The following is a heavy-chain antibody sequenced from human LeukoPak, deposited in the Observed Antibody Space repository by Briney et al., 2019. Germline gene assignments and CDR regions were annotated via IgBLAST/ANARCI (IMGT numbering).Heavy chain of an antibody. CDR3: AGRRGYSWYYFDY. J-gene: IGHJ4*02. V-gene: IGHV1-2*02. CDR2: INPNSGGT. Sequence: GASVKVSCKASGYTFTGYYMHWVRQAPGQGLEWMGWINPNSGGTNYAQKFQGRVTMTRDTSISTAYMALSRLRSDDTAVYYCAGRRGYSWYYFDYWGQGTLVTVSS. CDR1: GYTFTGYY. D-gene: IGHD5-18*01.